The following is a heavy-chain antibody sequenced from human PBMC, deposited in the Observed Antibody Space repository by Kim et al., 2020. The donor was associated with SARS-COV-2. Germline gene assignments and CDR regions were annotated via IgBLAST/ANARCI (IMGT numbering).Heavy chain of an antibody. CDR2: SI. Sequence: SIYYADSVKGRFTISRDNAKNSLYLQMNSLRAEDTAVYYCARGRGSSFDYWGQGTLVTVSS. V-gene: IGHV3-21*01. D-gene: IGHD6-13*01. CDR3: ARGRGSSFDY. J-gene: IGHJ4*02.